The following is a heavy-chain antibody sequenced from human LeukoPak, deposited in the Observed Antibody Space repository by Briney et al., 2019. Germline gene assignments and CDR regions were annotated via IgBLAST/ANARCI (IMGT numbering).Heavy chain of an antibody. CDR3: AREDTLTAYTAMVTSHWVDY. CDR2: INPNSGGT. V-gene: IGHV1-2*02. D-gene: IGHD5-18*01. Sequence: ASVKVSCKASGYTFTGYYMHWVRQAPGQGLEWMGWINPNSGGTNYAQKFQGRVTITRDTSASTAYMELSSLRSEDTAVYYCAREDTLTAYTAMVTSHWVDYWGQGTLVTVSS. CDR1: GYTFTGYY. J-gene: IGHJ4*02.